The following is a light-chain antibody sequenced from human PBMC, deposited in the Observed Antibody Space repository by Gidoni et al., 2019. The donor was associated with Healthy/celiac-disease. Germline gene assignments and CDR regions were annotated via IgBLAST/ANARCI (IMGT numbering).Light chain of an antibody. CDR3: SSYTSSYV. CDR1: SSGVGGYNY. J-gene: IGLJ1*01. CDR2: EVR. V-gene: IGLV2-14*01. Sequence: QSALTQPASVSGSPGQSITISCTGTSSGVGGYNYVSWYQQHPGKAPKLMIYEVRNRPSGVPDRFSGSKSGNTASLTISGLQAEDEADYYCSSYTSSYVFGTGTKVTVL.